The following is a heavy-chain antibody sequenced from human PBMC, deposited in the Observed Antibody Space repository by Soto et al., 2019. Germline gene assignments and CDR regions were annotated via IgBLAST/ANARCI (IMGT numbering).Heavy chain of an antibody. D-gene: IGHD6-6*01. Sequence: SETLSLTCAVYGGSLSGYYWSWIRQPPGKGLEWIGEINHSGSTNYSPSLKSRVTISVDTSKNQFSLKLSSVTAADTAVYYCARARRIAALYWFDPWGQGTLVTVSS. CDR2: INHSGST. J-gene: IGHJ5*02. CDR3: ARARRIAALYWFDP. V-gene: IGHV4-34*01. CDR1: GGSLSGYY.